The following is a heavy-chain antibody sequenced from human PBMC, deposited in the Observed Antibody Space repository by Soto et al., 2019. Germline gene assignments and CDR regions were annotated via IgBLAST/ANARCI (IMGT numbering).Heavy chain of an antibody. V-gene: IGHV3-23*01. D-gene: IGHD1-26*01. J-gene: IGHJ4*02. Sequence: EVQLLESGGGLVHPGGSLRLSCAASGFTFSNYAMSWVRQAPGKGLEWVSSIVPSGGSTYYADSVKGRFTISRDNSRNSLYLQMNSLRAEDTAVYYCAKRATGYSSDFWGQGTLVTVSS. CDR3: AKRATGYSSDF. CDR1: GFTFSNYA. CDR2: IVPSGGST.